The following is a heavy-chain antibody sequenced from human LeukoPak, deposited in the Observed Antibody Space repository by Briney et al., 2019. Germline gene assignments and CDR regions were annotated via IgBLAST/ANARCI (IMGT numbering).Heavy chain of an antibody. Sequence: GGSLRLSCAASGFTFSSYAMHWVRQAPGKGLEWVAVISYDGSNKYYADSVKGRFTISRDNSKNTLYLQMNSLRAEDTAVYYCARVGGDVPAAKGVEFDYWGQGTLVTVSS. CDR3: ARVGGDVPAAKGVEFDY. V-gene: IGHV3-30-3*01. CDR1: GFTFSSYA. D-gene: IGHD2-2*01. J-gene: IGHJ4*02. CDR2: ISYDGSNK.